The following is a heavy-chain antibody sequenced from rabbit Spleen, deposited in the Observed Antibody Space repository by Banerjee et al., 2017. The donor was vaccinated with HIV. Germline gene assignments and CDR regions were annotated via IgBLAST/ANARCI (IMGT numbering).Heavy chain of an antibody. CDR2: IDAGSSGST. J-gene: IGHJ6*01. D-gene: IGHD8-1*01. CDR3: ARDSGTSFSTYGMDL. V-gene: IGHV1S40*01. Sequence: QSLEESGGGLVKPGASLTLTCKASGFSFSSGYDMCWVRQAPGKGLEWIACIDAGSSGSTYSATWAKGRFTISKTSSTTVTLQMTSLTAADTATYFCARDSGTSFSTYGMDLWGPGTLVTVS. CDR1: GFSFSSGYD.